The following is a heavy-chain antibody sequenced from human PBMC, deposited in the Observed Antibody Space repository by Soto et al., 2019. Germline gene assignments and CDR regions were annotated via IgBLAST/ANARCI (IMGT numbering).Heavy chain of an antibody. Sequence: ASETLSLTCTVSGGSISSSSYYWGWIRQPPGKGLEWIGSIYYSGSTYYNPSLKSRATISVDTSKNQFSLTLSSVTAADTAVNYGAGPDRDNNGSGMAVWGKGTTVTVS. J-gene: IGHJ6*04. CDR3: AGPDRDNNGSGMAV. CDR1: GGSISSSSYY. V-gene: IGHV4-39*01. CDR2: IYYSGST. D-gene: IGHD1-1*01.